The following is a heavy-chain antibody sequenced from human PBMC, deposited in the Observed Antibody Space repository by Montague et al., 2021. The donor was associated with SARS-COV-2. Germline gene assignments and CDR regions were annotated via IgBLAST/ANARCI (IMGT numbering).Heavy chain of an antibody. Sequence: SETLSLTCEVSGGSISSYYWSWIRQSPGKGLEWIGYVHYTGSTEYNPSLKTRVTLTLDTPKNHFSLKLSSVTAADTAVYYCARAQNTCFIANCVNYFEVWGLGALAPS. CDR2: VHYTGST. CDR3: ARAQNTCFIANCVNYFEV. CDR1: GGSISSYY. J-gene: IGHJ4*02. V-gene: IGHV4-59*01. D-gene: IGHD1-1*01.